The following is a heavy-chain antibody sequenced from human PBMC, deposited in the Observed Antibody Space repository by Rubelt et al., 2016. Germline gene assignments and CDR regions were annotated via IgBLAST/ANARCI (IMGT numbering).Heavy chain of an antibody. Sequence: EVQLVESGGGLVQPGGSLRLSCAASGFTLSGYWMHWVRQAPGKGLMWVSRFYSDGGSTNYADSVKGRFTISRDNAKNTLYLQMNSLRVEDTAVYYCASGFRGDSWGQGTLVTVSS. D-gene: IGHD3-10*01. CDR1: GFTLSGYW. CDR2: FYSDGGST. V-gene: IGHV3-74*01. J-gene: IGHJ4*02. CDR3: ASGFRGDS.